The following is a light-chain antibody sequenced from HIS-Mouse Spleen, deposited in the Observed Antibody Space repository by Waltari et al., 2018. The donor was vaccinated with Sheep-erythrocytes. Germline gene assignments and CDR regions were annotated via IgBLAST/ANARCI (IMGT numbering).Light chain of an antibody. Sequence: QSALTQPRSVSGSPGHSVTISCTGTSSDVGGYNYVSWYQHHPGKAPKLMIYDVSKRPSGVPDRFSGSKSGNTASLTISGLQAEDEADYCCCSYAGSYTFVVFGGGTKLTVL. CDR1: SSDVGGYNY. CDR2: DVS. J-gene: IGLJ2*01. V-gene: IGLV2-11*01. CDR3: CSYAGSYTFVV.